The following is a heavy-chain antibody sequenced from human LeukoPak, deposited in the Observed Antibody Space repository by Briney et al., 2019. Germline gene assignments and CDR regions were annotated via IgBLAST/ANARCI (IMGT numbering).Heavy chain of an antibody. CDR2: IYYSGST. CDR3: AGDRSQWLPRPDAFDI. V-gene: IGHV4-39*07. J-gene: IGHJ3*02. D-gene: IGHD6-19*01. CDR1: GGSISSSSYY. Sequence: SETLSLTCTVSGGSISSSSYYWGWIRQPPGKGLEWIGSIYYSGSTYYNPSLKSRVTISVDTSKNQFSLKLSSVTAADTAVYYCAGDRSQWLPRPDAFDIWGQGTMVTVSS.